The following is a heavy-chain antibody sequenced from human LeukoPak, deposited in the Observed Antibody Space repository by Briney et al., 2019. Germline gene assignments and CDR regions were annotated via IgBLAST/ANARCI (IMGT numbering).Heavy chain of an antibody. CDR3: AREMTGYSSSAIDY. CDR2: VSSSSSGI. J-gene: IGHJ4*02. CDR1: GFTFSSYS. D-gene: IGHD6-13*01. V-gene: IGHV3-48*01. Sequence: GGSLRLSCAASGFTFSSYSLNWVRQAPGKGLEWVSYVSSSSSGIHYADSVKGRFTISRDNAKNSLNLQMNSLRAEDTALYYCAREMTGYSSSAIDYWGQGTLVTVSS.